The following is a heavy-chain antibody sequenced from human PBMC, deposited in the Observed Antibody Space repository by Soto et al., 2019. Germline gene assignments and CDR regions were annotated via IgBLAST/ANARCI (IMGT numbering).Heavy chain of an antibody. D-gene: IGHD5-12*01. J-gene: IGHJ4*02. CDR3: AHIDPEIVTVGGHGGFDY. CDR1: GFSLTSGVG. V-gene: IGHV2-5*02. Sequence: QITLKESGPTLVRPPQTLTLTCTFSGFSLTSGVGVGWIRQPPGKALEWLALIYWDDDKRYSPSLKNRLTITKXTSXXQXVLTMTNVGPVDTATYFSAHIDPEIVTVGGHGGFDYWGQGTLVTVSS. CDR2: IYWDDDK.